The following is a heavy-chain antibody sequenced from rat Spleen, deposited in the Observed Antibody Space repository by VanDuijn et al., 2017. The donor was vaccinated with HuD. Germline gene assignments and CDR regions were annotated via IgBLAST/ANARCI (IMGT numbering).Heavy chain of an antibody. Sequence: EVQLVESGGGLVQPGRSLKLSCAASGFTFSGNNMAWVRQTPKKGLEWVATINNDGSTTYYRDSVKGRFTISRENAKSTLYLQMDSLRSEDTATYYCTRHYNWELWYFDFWGPGTMVTVSS. V-gene: IGHV5-7*01. D-gene: IGHD5-1*01. CDR1: GFTFSGNN. CDR2: INNDGSTT. CDR3: TRHYNWELWYFDF. J-gene: IGHJ1*01.